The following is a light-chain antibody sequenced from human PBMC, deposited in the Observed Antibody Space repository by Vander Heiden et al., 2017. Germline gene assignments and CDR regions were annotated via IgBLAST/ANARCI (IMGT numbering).Light chain of an antibody. V-gene: IGKV2-28*01. CDR3: MQALQTPLYT. Sequence: DIVMTQPPLSLPVTPGEPASIPCRSSQSLLHSNGYNYLVWYLQKPGQSPQLLIYLGSNRAAGVPDRFSGSGSGTDFTLKISRVDAEDVGVYYCMQALQTPLYTFGQGTKLEMK. J-gene: IGKJ2*01. CDR2: LGS. CDR1: QSLLHSNGYNY.